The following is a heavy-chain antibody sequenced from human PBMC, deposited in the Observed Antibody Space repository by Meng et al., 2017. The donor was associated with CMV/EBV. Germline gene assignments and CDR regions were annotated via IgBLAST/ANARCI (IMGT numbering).Heavy chain of an antibody. CDR1: GFTFSSYS. J-gene: IGHJ6*02. CDR2: IKQDGSEK. CDR3: ACGLYYYYGMDV. Sequence: GESLKISCAASGFTFSSYSMSWVRQAPGKGLEWVANIKQDGSEKYYVDSVKGRFTISRDNAKNSLYLQMNSLRAEDTAVYYCACGLYYYYGMDVWGQGTTVTVSS. D-gene: IGHD1-26*01. V-gene: IGHV3-7*01.